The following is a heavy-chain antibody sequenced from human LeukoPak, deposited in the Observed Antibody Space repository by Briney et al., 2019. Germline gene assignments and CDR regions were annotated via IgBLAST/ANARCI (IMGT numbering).Heavy chain of an antibody. CDR2: LSYNGRDF. D-gene: IGHD3-22*01. CDR1: GFTFSSYG. V-gene: IGHV3-30*18. CDR3: AKDFDRVSSGYYYDY. J-gene: IGHJ4*02. Sequence: PGGSLRLSCAASGFTFSSYGMHWVRQAPGKGLEWVAVLSYNGRDFYYADSVKGRFTISRDNSKNTLYLQMNSLRAEDTAVYYCAKDFDRVSSGYYYDYWGQGTLVTVSS.